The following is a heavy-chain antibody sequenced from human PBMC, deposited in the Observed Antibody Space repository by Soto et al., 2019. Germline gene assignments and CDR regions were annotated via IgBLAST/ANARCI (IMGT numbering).Heavy chain of an antibody. Sequence: GGSLRLSCEASRFTFTAYAISWVRQAPGKGLEWVSALSTSGGTANYANYVRGRFSISRDNSKKTLYLQMDSLRAYDTAVYYCAVSFSGWYKLQDWGQGTQVTVSS. CDR3: AVSFSGWYKLQD. V-gene: IGHV3-23*01. CDR1: RFTFTAYA. CDR2: LSTSGGTA. J-gene: IGHJ1*01. D-gene: IGHD6-19*01.